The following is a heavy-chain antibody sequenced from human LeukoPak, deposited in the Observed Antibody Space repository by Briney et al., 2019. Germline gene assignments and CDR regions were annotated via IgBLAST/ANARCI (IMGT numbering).Heavy chain of an antibody. V-gene: IGHV4-59*01. D-gene: IGHD3-22*01. J-gene: IGHJ4*02. CDR2: IYYSGST. Sequence: SATLSLTCTVSGGSISSTYCNWIRQPPGKGLEWNGDIYYSGSTDYNPPLQSRVTMSIDTSKNQFSLNLSSVTAADTAVYYCAIYDVSGYKYNYIAHWGQGTLVTVSS. CDR3: AIYDVSGYKYNYIAH. CDR1: GGSISSTY.